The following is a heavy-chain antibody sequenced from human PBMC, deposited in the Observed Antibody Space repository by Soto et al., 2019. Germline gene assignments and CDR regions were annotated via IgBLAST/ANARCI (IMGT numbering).Heavy chain of an antibody. CDR2: ISGSGGST. Sequence: PGGSLRLSCAASGFTFSSYAMSRVRQAPGKGLEWVSAISGSGGSTYYADSVKGRFTISRDNSKNTLYLQMNSLRAEDTAVYYCAKSPHDYGDYVGWFDPWGQGTLVTVSS. CDR3: AKSPHDYGDYVGWFDP. CDR1: GFTFSSYA. V-gene: IGHV3-23*01. J-gene: IGHJ5*02. D-gene: IGHD4-17*01.